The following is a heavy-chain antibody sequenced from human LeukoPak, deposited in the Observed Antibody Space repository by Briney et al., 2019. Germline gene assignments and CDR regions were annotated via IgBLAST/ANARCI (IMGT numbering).Heavy chain of an antibody. CDR2: IIPILGIA. CDR3: ARGSCTSSSCYHDFDY. CDR1: GGTFSIYS. Sequence: SVKVSCKASGGTFSIYSISWVRQAPGEGVEWLGRIIPILGIADYAQKFQDRVTITADKSTTTAYMELSSLRSEDTAVYYCARGSCTSSSCYHDFDYWGQGTLVTVSS. D-gene: IGHD2-2*01. V-gene: IGHV1-69*04. J-gene: IGHJ4*02.